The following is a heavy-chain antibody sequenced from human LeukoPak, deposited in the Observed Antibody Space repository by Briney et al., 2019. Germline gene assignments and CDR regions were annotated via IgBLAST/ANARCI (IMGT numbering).Heavy chain of an antibody. J-gene: IGHJ4*02. CDR1: GFTFSNYA. Sequence: PGRSLRLSCAASGFTFSNYAMHWVRQAPGKGLEWVALISYDGSNKCYADSVKGRFTISRDNSKNTLYLQMNSLRGEDTAVYYCARGAPRNYDFWSGPFDYWDQGSLVTVSS. V-gene: IGHV3-30-3*01. CDR2: ISYDGSNK. CDR3: ARGAPRNYDFWSGPFDY. D-gene: IGHD3-3*01.